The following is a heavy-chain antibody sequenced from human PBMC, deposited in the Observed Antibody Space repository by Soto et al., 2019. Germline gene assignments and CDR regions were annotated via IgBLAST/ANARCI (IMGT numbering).Heavy chain of an antibody. Sequence: SETLSLTCAASGGSFSGYYWSWIRQPPGKGLEWIGEINHSGSTNYNPSLKSRVTISVDTSKNQFSLKLSSVTAADTAVYYCASGRSWYSSSWYYFDYWGQGTLVTVSS. J-gene: IGHJ4*02. CDR3: ASGRSWYSSSWYYFDY. CDR2: INHSGST. D-gene: IGHD6-13*01. V-gene: IGHV4-34*01. CDR1: GGSFSGYY.